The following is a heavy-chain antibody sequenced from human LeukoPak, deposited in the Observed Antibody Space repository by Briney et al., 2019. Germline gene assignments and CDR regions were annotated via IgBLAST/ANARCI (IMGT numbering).Heavy chain of an antibody. CDR3: ARVPRDGAIDY. CDR1: GYTFTSYG. CDR2: ISVYSGDT. J-gene: IGHJ4*02. V-gene: IGHV1-18*01. D-gene: IGHD4/OR15-4a*01. Sequence: GASVKVSCKASGYTFTSYGISWVRQAPGQGLEWMGWISVYSGDTNYAQKFQGRVTMTTDTSTNTAYMELRSLRSDDTAVYYCARVPRDGAIDYWGQGTLVTVSS.